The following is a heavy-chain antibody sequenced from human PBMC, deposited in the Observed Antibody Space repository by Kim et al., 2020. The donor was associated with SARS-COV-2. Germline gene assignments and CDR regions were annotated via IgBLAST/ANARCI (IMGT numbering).Heavy chain of an antibody. CDR1: GFTFNNAW. Sequence: GGSLRLSCAASGFTFNNAWMSWVRQAPGKGLEWVGRIKSKTDGGTTDYAAPVKGRFTISRDDSKNTLYLQMNSLKAEDTALYYCSTYLRRDLLPLDYWGQGTLVTVSS. V-gene: IGHV3-15*01. CDR2: IKSKTDGGTT. D-gene: IGHD1-26*01. CDR3: STYLRRDLLPLDY. J-gene: IGHJ4*02.